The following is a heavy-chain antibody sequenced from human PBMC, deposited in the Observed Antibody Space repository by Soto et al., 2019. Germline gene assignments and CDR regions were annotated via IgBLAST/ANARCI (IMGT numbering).Heavy chain of an antibody. D-gene: IGHD3-10*01. CDR3: AREAGVTIYTRDTFDM. Sequence: QVQLVQSGAEVKKPGASVTVSCKASGYTFTSHGISWVRQAPGQGLEWMGWISTYNGNTNYAQKLQGRVTMTTDTSTTTAYMELRSLRSDDTAVYYCAREAGVTIYTRDTFDMWGQGTVVTVSS. V-gene: IGHV1-18*01. CDR2: ISTYNGNT. J-gene: IGHJ3*02. CDR1: GYTFTSHG.